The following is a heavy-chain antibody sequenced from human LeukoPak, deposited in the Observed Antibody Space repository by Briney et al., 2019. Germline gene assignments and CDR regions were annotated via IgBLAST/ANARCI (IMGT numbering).Heavy chain of an antibody. Sequence: PGGSLRLSCSASGFTFSNYAMHWVRQAPGRGLEYVSAISSNGGSTYYADSVKGRFTISRDNSKNTLYLQMSSLRAEDTAVYYCVKGARDGYKHDYWGQGTLVTVSS. J-gene: IGHJ4*02. CDR1: GFTFSNYA. CDR2: ISSNGGST. D-gene: IGHD5-24*01. CDR3: VKGARDGYKHDY. V-gene: IGHV3-64D*09.